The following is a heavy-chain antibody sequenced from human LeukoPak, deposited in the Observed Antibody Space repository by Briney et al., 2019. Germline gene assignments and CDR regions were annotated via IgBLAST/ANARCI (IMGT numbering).Heavy chain of an antibody. D-gene: IGHD3-22*01. CDR2: ISFDGSDQ. Sequence: PGGSLRLSCAASGFTSSGYAVHWVRQGPGKGLDWVAVISFDGSDQYYADSAKGRFTISRDNSQNTVSLHMNSLKTEDTAVYFCARLSRSGATYFYYGMDVWGQGTTVIVTS. V-gene: IGHV3-30*04. J-gene: IGHJ6*02. CDR3: ARLSRSGATYFYYGMDV. CDR1: GFTSSGYA.